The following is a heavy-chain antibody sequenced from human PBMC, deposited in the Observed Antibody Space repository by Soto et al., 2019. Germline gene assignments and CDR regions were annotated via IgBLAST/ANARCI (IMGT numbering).Heavy chain of an antibody. CDR2: ISGSDGST. J-gene: IGHJ4*02. V-gene: IGHV3-23*01. CDR1: GFTFTSYA. D-gene: IGHD3-3*01. CDR3: AKRWGNRFLEPRDYFDF. Sequence: EVQLLESGGGLVQPGGSLRLSCAASGFTFTSYAMSWVRQAPGKGLEWVSAISGSDGSTYYADSVKGRFTISRDNSKNTLYLQISSLRAEDKAVYYGAKRWGNRFLEPRDYFDFWGRGTLVTVSS.